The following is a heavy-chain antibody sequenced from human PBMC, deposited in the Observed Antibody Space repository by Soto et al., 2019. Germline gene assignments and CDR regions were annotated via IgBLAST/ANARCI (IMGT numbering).Heavy chain of an antibody. D-gene: IGHD3-10*01. J-gene: IGHJ6*02. CDR3: ASTQGSYGSGSYYNFVSAYYYYGMDV. CDR1: GGSISSSSSY. Sequence: SETLSLTCTVSGGSISSSSSYWGWLRQPPGKGLEWIGSSYYSGSTYYNPSLKSRVTISVDTSKNQFSLKLSSVTAADTAVYYCASTQGSYGSGSYYNFVSAYYYYGMDVWGQGTTVT. V-gene: IGHV4-39*01. CDR2: SYYSGST.